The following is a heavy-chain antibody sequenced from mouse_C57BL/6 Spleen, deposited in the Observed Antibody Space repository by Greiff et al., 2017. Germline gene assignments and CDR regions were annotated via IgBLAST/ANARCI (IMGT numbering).Heavy chain of an antibody. CDR3: ARSWSGGYYAMDD. CDR2: INPSNGGT. V-gene: IGHV1-53*01. J-gene: IGHJ4*01. CDR1: GYTFTSYW. Sequence: QVQLQQPGTELVKPGASVKLSCKASGYTFTSYWMHWVKQRPGQGLEWIGNINPSNGGTNYYEKFKSKATLTVDKSSSTAYMQLSSLTSEDSAVYYCARSWSGGYYAMDDWGQGTSVTVSS.